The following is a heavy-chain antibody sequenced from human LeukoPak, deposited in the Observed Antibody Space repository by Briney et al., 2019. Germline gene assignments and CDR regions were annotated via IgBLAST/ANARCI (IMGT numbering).Heavy chain of an antibody. CDR3: AKDSGSGWYQYGMDV. Sequence: GGSLRLSCAASGFTFSNYAMSWVRRTPGKGLEWVSGISDRDSGTYYADSVKGRFTISRDNSRNTLYLQMNRLRVEDTAVYYCAKDSGSGWYQYGMDVWGQGTTVTVSS. V-gene: IGHV3-23*01. CDR1: GFTFSNYA. J-gene: IGHJ6*02. D-gene: IGHD6-19*01. CDR2: ISDRDSGT.